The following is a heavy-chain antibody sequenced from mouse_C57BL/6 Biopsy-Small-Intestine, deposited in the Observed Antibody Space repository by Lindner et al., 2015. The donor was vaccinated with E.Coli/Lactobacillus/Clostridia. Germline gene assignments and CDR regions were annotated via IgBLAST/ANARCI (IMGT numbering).Heavy chain of an antibody. J-gene: IGHJ4*01. CDR3: ARRDYGTSYSYAMDY. CDR1: NYSFTAYY. CDR2: INPYNGLS. D-gene: IGHD1-1*01. Sequence: VQLQESGPELVKPGASVKISCKASNYSFTAYYMHWVKQSHGNVLDWIGYINPYNGLSSYNQKFKGKATLTVDKSSSTAYMELRSLTSEDSAVYYCARRDYGTSYSYAMDYWGQGTSVTVSS. V-gene: IGHV1-31*01.